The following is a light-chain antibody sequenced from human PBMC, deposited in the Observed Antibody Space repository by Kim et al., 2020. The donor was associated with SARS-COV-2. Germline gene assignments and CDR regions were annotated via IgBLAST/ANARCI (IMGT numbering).Light chain of an antibody. Sequence: DSFIPWYQQKPGQSPLLVIYQDTKRPSGIPERFSGSASGNTATLTITGAQAMDEADYYCQAWDSSTLYVFGPGTKVTVL. CDR2: QDT. V-gene: IGLV3-1*01. CDR3: QAWDSSTLYV. CDR1: DSF. J-gene: IGLJ1*01.